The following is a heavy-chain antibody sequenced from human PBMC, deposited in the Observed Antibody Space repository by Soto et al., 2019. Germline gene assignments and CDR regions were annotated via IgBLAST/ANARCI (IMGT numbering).Heavy chain of an antibody. Sequence: PGGSLRLSCAGSGFIFKNYALNWARQAPGKGLEWVASITRDGYNKYYADSVKGRFTISRDNSRDTLSLQMTALRTEDSSIYYCTKSSGGSSSVGMDYWGQGTRVTVSS. CDR1: GFIFKNYA. V-gene: IGHV3-30*04. CDR3: TKSSGGSSSVGMDY. D-gene: IGHD6-6*01. CDR2: ITRDGYNK. J-gene: IGHJ4*02.